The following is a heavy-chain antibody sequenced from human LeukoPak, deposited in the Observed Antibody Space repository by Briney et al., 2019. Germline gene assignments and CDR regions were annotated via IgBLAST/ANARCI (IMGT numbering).Heavy chain of an antibody. J-gene: IGHJ6*02. CDR1: GFTFNSYA. V-gene: IGHV3-23*01. CDR3: AKDVEWLLMGGDRCYYYGMDV. D-gene: IGHD5-12*01. CDR2: IRGGGGST. Sequence: GGSLRLSCAASGFTFNSYAMSWVRQAPGKGLEWVSAIRGGGGSTFYADSVKGRFTISRDNSKNTLYLQMNSLRAEDTAIYYCAKDVEWLLMGGDRCYYYGMDVWGQGTTVTVSS.